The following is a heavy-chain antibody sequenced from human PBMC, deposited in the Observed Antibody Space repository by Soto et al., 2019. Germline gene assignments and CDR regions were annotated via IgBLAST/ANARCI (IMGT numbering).Heavy chain of an antibody. D-gene: IGHD3-9*01. CDR2: IIPTFGTP. V-gene: IGHV1-69*06. J-gene: IGHJ1*01. CDR3: ASERSAQYFNL. CDR1: GGTFSSHG. Sequence: QVQLVQSGTVVQRRGSSVKVSCQASGGTFSSHGMAWVRQAPGQGLEWMGGIIPTFGTPTYAPKFQGRVTSTAARPTNTASMALTTLTSAATAFYYSASERSAQYFNLGGQCTLINVS.